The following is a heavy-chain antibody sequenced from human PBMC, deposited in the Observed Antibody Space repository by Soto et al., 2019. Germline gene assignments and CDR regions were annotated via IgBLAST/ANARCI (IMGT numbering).Heavy chain of an antibody. CDR2: IYQSVSI. Sequence: PSETLSLTFAVYSGSFSGYYWSWIRQPPGKGLEWIGEIYQSVSIIYNPSLKSRATISGDSSKNQFSLELSSVTAADTGVYYCARHGGYYFDYWGQGTLVTVSS. J-gene: IGHJ4*02. V-gene: IGHV4-34*01. CDR3: ARHGGYYFDY. D-gene: IGHD3-16*01. CDR1: SGSFSGYY.